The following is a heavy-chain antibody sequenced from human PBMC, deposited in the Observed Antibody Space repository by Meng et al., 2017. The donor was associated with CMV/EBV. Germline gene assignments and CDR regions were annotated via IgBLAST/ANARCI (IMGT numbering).Heavy chain of an antibody. D-gene: IGHD6-6*01. J-gene: IGHJ4*02. Sequence: ASVKVSCKASGYTFTSYGISWVRQAPGQGLEWTGWISAYNGNTNYAQKLQGRVTMTTDTFTSTAYMELRSLRSDDTAVYYCAREGGGDSSSTPYYFDYWGQGTLVTVSS. CDR2: ISAYNGNT. CDR1: GYTFTSYG. V-gene: IGHV1-18*01. CDR3: AREGGGDSSSTPYYFDY.